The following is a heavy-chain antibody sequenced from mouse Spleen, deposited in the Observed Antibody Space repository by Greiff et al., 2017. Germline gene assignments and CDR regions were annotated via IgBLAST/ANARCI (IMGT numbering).Heavy chain of an antibody. CDR1: GFSLTSYG. J-gene: IGHJ4*01. Sequence: QVQLKESGPGLVQPSQSLSITCTVSGFSLTSYGVHWVRQSPGKGLEWLGVIWSGGSTDYNAAFISRLSISKDNSKSQVFFKMNSLQADDTAIYYCARVSLLYGNYDAMDYWGQGTSVTVSS. V-gene: IGHV2-2*01. CDR3: ARVSLLYGNYDAMDY. D-gene: IGHD2-1*01. CDR2: IWSGGST.